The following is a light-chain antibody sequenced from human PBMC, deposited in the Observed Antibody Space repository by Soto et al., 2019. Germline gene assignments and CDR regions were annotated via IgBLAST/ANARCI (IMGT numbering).Light chain of an antibody. Sequence: EIVLTQSPATLSLSPGERATLSCRASQSVSSYLAWYQQKPGQAPRLLIYDASNRATCIPARFSGSGSGTDFTLTISSLEPEDFAVYYCQQRSTWPYTFGQGTKLEIK. V-gene: IGKV3-11*01. J-gene: IGKJ2*01. CDR2: DAS. CDR3: QQRSTWPYT. CDR1: QSVSSY.